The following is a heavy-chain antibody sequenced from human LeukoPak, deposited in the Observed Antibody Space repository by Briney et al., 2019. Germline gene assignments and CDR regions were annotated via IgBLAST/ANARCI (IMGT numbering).Heavy chain of an antibody. V-gene: IGHV3-33*01. D-gene: IGHD5-24*01. CDR3: ARDISYGSDYYYYYGMDV. CDR1: RFTFTNHV. Sequence: VRSLRHSRAACRFTFTNHVIHWVRRPPCKGLAWVAFICFDGSNKYYADSLKGGFTISRDNSKNTLYLQMNTLRAEDTAVYYCARDISYGSDYYYYYGMDVWGQGATVTVSS. CDR2: ICFDGSNK. J-gene: IGHJ6*02.